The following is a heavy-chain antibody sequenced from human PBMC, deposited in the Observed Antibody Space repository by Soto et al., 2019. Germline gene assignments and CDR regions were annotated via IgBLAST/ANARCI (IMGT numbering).Heavy chain of an antibody. CDR3: AIPTCLEVTGPDY. Sequence: QVQLVESGGGVVQPGRSLRLSCAASGFTFSSYGMHWVRQAPGKGLEWVAGISYDGSNKYYADSVKGRFTISRDNSKNTLYLQMNSLRAEDTAVYYCAIPTCLEVTGPDYWGQGTLVTVSS. CDR2: ISYDGSNK. CDR1: GFTFSSYG. V-gene: IGHV3-30*03. D-gene: IGHD2-21*02. J-gene: IGHJ4*02.